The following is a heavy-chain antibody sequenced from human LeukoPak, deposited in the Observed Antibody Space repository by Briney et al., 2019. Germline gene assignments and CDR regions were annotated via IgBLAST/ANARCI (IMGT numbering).Heavy chain of an antibody. D-gene: IGHD2-21*02. CDR2: ISDSGTT. CDR1: GDSVTSGGYF. CDR3: ARDVVVTSSPDAFDI. Sequence: SQTLSLTCTVSGDSVTSGGYFWTWIRQHPGKGLEWIGYISDSGTTSYNPSLKSRVSISVATSNNQFSLRLSPVTAADTAVYYCARDVVVTSSPDAFDIWGQGTMVTVSS. J-gene: IGHJ3*02. V-gene: IGHV4-31*03.